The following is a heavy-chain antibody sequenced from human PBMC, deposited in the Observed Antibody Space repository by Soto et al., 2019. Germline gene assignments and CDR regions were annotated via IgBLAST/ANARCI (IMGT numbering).Heavy chain of an antibody. J-gene: IGHJ5*02. D-gene: IGHD6-13*01. Sequence: QLQLQESDPGLVKPSETLSLTCTVSGGSISSSSYSWGWIRQPPGKGLEWIGSIYYSGSSYYNPSLKSRVTISVDTSKNQFSLKLSSVTAADTAVYYCARRVAAAGIDPWGQGTLVTVSS. CDR2: IYYSGSS. CDR3: ARRVAAAGIDP. V-gene: IGHV4-39*01. CDR1: GGSISSSSYS.